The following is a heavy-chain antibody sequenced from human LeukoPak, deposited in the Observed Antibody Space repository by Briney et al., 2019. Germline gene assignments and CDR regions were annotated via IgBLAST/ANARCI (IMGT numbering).Heavy chain of an antibody. CDR3: ARLAPPLRVYFDY. CDR2: IYYSGST. CDR1: GGSISSSSYY. Sequence: SETLSLTCTVSGGSISSSSYYWGWIRQPPGKRLEWIGSIYYSGSTYYNPSLKSRVTISVDTSKNQFSLKLSSVTTADTAVYYCARLAPPLRVYFDYWGQGTLVTVSS. D-gene: IGHD3-16*01. V-gene: IGHV4-39*01. J-gene: IGHJ4*02.